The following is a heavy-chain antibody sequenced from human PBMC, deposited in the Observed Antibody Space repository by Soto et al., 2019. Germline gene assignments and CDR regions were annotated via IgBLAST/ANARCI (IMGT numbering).Heavy chain of an antibody. D-gene: IGHD6-19*01. CDR1: GFTFIGCP. J-gene: IGHJ4*02. Sequence: GGSLRLSCVASGFTFIGCPMHWVRQASGKGLEWLGRIRSKPNNYATEYAASVQGRFTISRDDSKNTAYLEMNSLKTEDTAVYYCTRWAYSYGWYFDYWGQGALVTSPQ. CDR3: TRWAYSYGWYFDY. V-gene: IGHV3-73*01. CDR2: IRSKPNNYAT.